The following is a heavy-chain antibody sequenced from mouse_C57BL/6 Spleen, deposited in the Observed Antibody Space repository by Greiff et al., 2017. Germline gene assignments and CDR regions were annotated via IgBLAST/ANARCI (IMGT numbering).Heavy chain of an antibody. CDR3: ARGTTHFDY. V-gene: IGHV14-2*01. CDR2: IDPEGGET. Sequence: EVKLMESGAELVKPGASVKLSCTASGFNIKDYYMHWVKQRTEQGLEWIGRIDPEGGETKYAPKFQGKATITADTSSNTAYLQLSSLTSEDTAVYYCARGTTHFDYWGQGTTLTVSS. CDR1: GFNIKDYY. J-gene: IGHJ2*01. D-gene: IGHD1-1*01.